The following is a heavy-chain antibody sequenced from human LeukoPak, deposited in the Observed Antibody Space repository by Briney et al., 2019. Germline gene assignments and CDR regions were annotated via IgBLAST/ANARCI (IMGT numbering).Heavy chain of an antibody. CDR2: IYYSGSS. CDR3: AGTYYYDSSGYYFPGYQYY. Sequence: SETLSLTCTVSGGSISSSSYYWGWIRQPPGKGLEWVGSIYYSGSSYYNTSLKSRVTISVDTSKNQFSLKLSSVTAADTAVYYCAGTYYYDSSGYYFPGYQYYWGQGTLVTVSS. V-gene: IGHV4-39*01. J-gene: IGHJ4*02. D-gene: IGHD3-22*01. CDR1: GGSISSSSYY.